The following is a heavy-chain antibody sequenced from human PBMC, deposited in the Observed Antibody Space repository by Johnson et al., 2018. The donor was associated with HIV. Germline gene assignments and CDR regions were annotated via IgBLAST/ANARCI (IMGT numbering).Heavy chain of an antibody. CDR3: GRRDSGSLSFDI. V-gene: IGHV3-30*03. Sequence: QVQLVESGGGVVQPGRSLRLSCAASGFTFTHYAMDWVRQAPGKGLEWVAVISSDGSSKNYADSVKGRFTSSRDNGKNSLYLQMNNLRAEDTALYSWGRRDSGSLSFDIWGPGTMVTVSS. D-gene: IGHD1-26*01. J-gene: IGHJ3*02. CDR2: ISSDGSSK. CDR1: GFTFTHYA.